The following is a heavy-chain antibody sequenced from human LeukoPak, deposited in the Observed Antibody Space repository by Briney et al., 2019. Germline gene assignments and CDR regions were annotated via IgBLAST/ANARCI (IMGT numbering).Heavy chain of an antibody. V-gene: IGHV3-21*01. D-gene: IGHD2-2*02. J-gene: IGHJ6*02. CDR1: GFTFSSYS. CDR3: ARAWSDCYVTNCYISEY. CDR2: ISSSSYI. Sequence: GGSLRLSCAASGFTFSSYSMYWVRQAPGERLEWVSSISSSSYIYYADSVKGRFTISRDDAKNSLFLQMNSLRAEDTAVYYCARAWSDCYVTNCYISEYWGQGTTVTVSS.